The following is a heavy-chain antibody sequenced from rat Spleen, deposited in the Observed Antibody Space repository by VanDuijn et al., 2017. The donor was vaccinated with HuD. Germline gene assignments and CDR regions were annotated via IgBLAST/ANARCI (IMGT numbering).Heavy chain of an antibody. CDR1: GFSLSSYG. D-gene: IGHD5-1*01. J-gene: IGHJ1*01. CDR2: IWGDGNI. V-gene: IGHV2-13*01. Sequence: QVHLRESGPGLVQPSQTLSLTCTVSGFSLSSYGVIWVRLPPGKGREWMGGIWGDGNIDYNSALKSRLSISRDTSKSQVFLKMSSLQTDDTAIYFCTRSNWDLPYWYFDFWGPGTMVTVSS. CDR3: TRSNWDLPYWYFDF.